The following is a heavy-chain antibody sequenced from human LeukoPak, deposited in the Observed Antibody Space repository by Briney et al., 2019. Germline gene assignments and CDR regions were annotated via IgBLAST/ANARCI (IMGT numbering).Heavy chain of an antibody. CDR1: GFTVSSNY. CDR2: IYSGGST. J-gene: IGHJ6*03. CDR3: AGDSRRSYPYYMDV. V-gene: IGHV3-53*01. D-gene: IGHD3-10*01. Sequence: GGSLRLSCAASGFTVSSNYMSWVRQAPGKGLEWVSVIYSGGSTYYADSVKGRFTISRDNSKNTLYLQMNSLRAEDTAVYYCAGDSRRSYPYYMDVWGKGTTVTISS.